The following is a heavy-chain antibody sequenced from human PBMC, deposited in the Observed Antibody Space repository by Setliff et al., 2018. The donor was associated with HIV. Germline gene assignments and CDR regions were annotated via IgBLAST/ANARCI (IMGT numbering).Heavy chain of an antibody. D-gene: IGHD5-12*01. V-gene: IGHV1-69*13. CDR3: ARDQATGYEKVWFSWIDP. CDR1: GGTFSLYA. CDR2: IIPIFNTA. J-gene: IGHJ5*02. Sequence: ASVKVSCKASGGTFSLYAINWVRQAPGQGLEWMGGIIPIFNTANYAQKFQGRVTITADGSTSTAYMELSSLRFEDTATYYCARDQATGYEKVWFSWIDPWGQGTGVTV.